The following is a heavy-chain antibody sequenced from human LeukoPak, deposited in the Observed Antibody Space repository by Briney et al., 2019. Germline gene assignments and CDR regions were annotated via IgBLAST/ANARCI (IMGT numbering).Heavy chain of an antibody. CDR2: ISSASNYI. J-gene: IGHJ5*02. D-gene: IGHD5-12*01. V-gene: IGHV3-21*01. CDR1: GFTFSSYG. Sequence: PGGSLRLSCAASGFTFSSYGMKWVRQAPGKGLEWVSFISSASNYIYYADSVKGRFTISRDNAKNSLYLQMISLRAEDTAVYYCARGLRSTSNWFDPWGQGTLVTVSS. CDR3: ARGLRSTSNWFDP.